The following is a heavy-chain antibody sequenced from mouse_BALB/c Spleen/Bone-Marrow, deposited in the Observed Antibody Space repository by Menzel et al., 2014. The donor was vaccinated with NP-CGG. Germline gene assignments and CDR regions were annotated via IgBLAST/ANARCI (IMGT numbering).Heavy chain of an antibody. CDR2: INSDGGST. D-gene: IGHD2-1*01. V-gene: IGHV5-6-3*01. J-gene: IGHJ2*01. CDR3: VRGNYGNYVDYFDF. CDR1: GFTFXNYG. Sequence: VQLKESGGGLVQPGGSLKLSRAASGFTFXNYGMSWVRQTPDKRLELVATINSDGGSTYYPDSVKGRFTIYRDTAKNTLYLQMSSLKSEETAMYYCVRGNYGNYVDYFDFWGQGTTLTVSS.